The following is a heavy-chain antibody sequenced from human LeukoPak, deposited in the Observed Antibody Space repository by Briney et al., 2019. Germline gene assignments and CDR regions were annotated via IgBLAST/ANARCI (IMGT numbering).Heavy chain of an antibody. CDR3: AKAPFSSGWSYFDY. V-gene: IGHV3-9*01. CDR2: ISWNSGSI. CDR1: GFTFDDYA. Sequence: GGSLRLSCAASGFTFDDYAMHWVRQAPGKGLEWVSGISWNSGSIGYADSVKGRFTISRDNANNSLYLQMNNLRPEDTALYYCAKAPFSSGWSYFDYSGQGTLVTVSS. J-gene: IGHJ4*02. D-gene: IGHD6-19*01.